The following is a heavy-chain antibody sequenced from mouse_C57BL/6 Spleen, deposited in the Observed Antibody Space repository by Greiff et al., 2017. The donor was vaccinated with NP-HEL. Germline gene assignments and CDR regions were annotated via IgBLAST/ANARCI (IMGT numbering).Heavy chain of an antibody. D-gene: IGHD2-5*01. Sequence: QVQLKQSGPELVKPGASVKISCKASGYSFTSYYIHWVKQRPGQGLEWIGWIYPGSGNTKYNEKFKGKATLTADTSSGTAYMQLSSLTSEDSAVYYCAREGYSNYAAYWGQGTLVTVSA. CDR2: IYPGSGNT. V-gene: IGHV1-66*01. CDR1: GYSFTSYY. J-gene: IGHJ3*01. CDR3: AREGYSNYAAY.